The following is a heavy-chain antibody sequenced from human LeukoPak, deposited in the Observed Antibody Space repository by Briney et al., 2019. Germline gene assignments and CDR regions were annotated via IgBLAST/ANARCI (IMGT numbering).Heavy chain of an antibody. CDR1: GFTFSSYG. V-gene: IGHV3-30*02. Sequence: GGSLRLSCAASGFTFSSYGMHWARQAPGKGLEWVAFIRYDGSNKYYADSVKGRFTISRDNSKNTLYLQMNSLRAEDTAVYYCATTRSGMATIIGYWGQGTLVTVSS. J-gene: IGHJ4*02. CDR2: IRYDGSNK. CDR3: ATTRSGMATIIGY. D-gene: IGHD5-24*01.